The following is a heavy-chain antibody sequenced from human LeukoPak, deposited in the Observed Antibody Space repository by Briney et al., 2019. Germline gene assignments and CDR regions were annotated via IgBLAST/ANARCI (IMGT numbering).Heavy chain of an antibody. CDR2: INPSGGST. D-gene: IGHD6-13*01. CDR3: ARGVRVSIAAAGSPGYFQH. V-gene: IGHV1-46*01. CDR1: GYTFTSYY. J-gene: IGHJ1*01. Sequence: ASVKVSCKASGYTFTSYYMHWVRQAPGQGLEWMGIINPSGGSTSYAQKFQGRVTMTRDTSTSTVYMELSSLRSEDTAVYYCARGVRVSIAAAGSPGYFQHWGQGTLVTVSS.